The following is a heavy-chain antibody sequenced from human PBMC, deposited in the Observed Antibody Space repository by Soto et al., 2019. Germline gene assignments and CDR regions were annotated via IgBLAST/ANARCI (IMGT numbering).Heavy chain of an antibody. V-gene: IGHV1-18*01. J-gene: IGHJ6*02. Sequence: ASVKVSCKASGYTFASYGINWVRQAPGQGLEWMGWISGYNGNTKYAQKFQGRVTVTTDTSTSTGYMELRSLRSDDTAVYYCARVDTAMTGGYCSGGSCYSAFYYYYVMDVWGQGTTVTVSS. CDR2: ISGYNGNT. CDR3: ARVDTAMTGGYCSGGSCYSAFYYYYVMDV. D-gene: IGHD2-15*01. CDR1: GYTFASYG.